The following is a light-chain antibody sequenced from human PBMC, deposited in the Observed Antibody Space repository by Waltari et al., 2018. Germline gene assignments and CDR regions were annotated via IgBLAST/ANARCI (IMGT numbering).Light chain of an antibody. Sequence: QSVLTQPPSASGTPGQRVTISCSGSASNIGGNLVTWYQQLPGKAPKLLIYRSDQRPSGVPYRCSGSKTGTSASLAISGLQSDDEADYFCASWDDSLNGHWVFGGGTKVTVL. CDR1: ASNIGGNL. CDR3: ASWDDSLNGHWV. J-gene: IGLJ3*02. V-gene: IGLV1-44*01. CDR2: RSD.